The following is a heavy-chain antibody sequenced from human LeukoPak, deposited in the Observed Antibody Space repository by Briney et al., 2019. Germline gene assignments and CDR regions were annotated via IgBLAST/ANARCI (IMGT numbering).Heavy chain of an antibody. CDR1: GDSFSRNTYS. Sequence: KTSETLSLTCTVSGDSFSRNTYSWGWIRQPPGKGLEWVGSIYYTGRTFYNPSLKSRVTISVDTSKNQFSLKLSSVTAADTAVYYCARHQGYSGWSRLYYFDHWGQGALVTVSS. CDR2: IYYTGRT. CDR3: ARHQGYSGWSRLYYFDH. V-gene: IGHV4-39*01. J-gene: IGHJ4*02. D-gene: IGHD6-19*01.